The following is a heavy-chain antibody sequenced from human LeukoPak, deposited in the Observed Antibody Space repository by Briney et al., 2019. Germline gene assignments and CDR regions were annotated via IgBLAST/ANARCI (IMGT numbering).Heavy chain of an antibody. D-gene: IGHD1-1*01. CDR2: IYYSGST. Sequence: SETLSLTCTVSGGSISSYYWSWIRQPPGKGLEWIGYIYYSGSTNYNPSLKSRVTISVDTSKNQFSLKLSSVTAADTAVYYCARPGGRYNWNDDAFDIWGQGTMVTVSS. CDR3: ARPGGRYNWNDDAFDI. CDR1: GGSISSYY. J-gene: IGHJ3*02. V-gene: IGHV4-59*08.